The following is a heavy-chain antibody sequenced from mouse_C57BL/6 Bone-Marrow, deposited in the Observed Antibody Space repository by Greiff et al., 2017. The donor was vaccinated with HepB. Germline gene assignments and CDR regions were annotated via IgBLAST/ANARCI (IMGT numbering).Heavy chain of an antibody. CDR1: GFTFSSYG. D-gene: IGHD5-1*01. J-gene: IGHJ2*01. CDR3: ASGSNSDY. V-gene: IGHV5-6*01. CDR2: ISSGGSYT. Sequence: EVHLVESGGDLVKPGGSLKLSCAASGFTFSSYGMSWVRQTPDKRLEWVATISSGGSYTYYPDSVKGRFTISRDNAKNTLYLQMSSLKSEDTAMYYCASGSNSDYWGQGTTLTVSS.